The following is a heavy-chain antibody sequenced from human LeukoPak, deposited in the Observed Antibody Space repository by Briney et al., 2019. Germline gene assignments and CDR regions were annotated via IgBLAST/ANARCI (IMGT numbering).Heavy chain of an antibody. CDR2: ISAYNGNT. D-gene: IGHD3-16*02. V-gene: IGHV1-18*01. CDR3: ASSPYYDYVWGSYRFDY. CDR1: GYTFTSYG. J-gene: IGHJ4*02. Sequence: GASVKVSCKASGYTFTSYGISWVRRAPGQGLEWMGWISAYNGNTNYAQKLQGRVTMTTDTSTGTAYMELGSLRSDDTAVYYCASSPYYDYVWGSYRFDYWGQGTLVTVSS.